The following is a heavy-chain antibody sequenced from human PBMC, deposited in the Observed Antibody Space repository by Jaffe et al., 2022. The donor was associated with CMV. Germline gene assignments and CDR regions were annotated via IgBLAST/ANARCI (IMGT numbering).Heavy chain of an antibody. CDR2: INPNSGGT. J-gene: IGHJ6*02. Sequence: QVQLVQSGAEVKKPGASVKVSCKASGYTFTGYYMHWVRQAPGQGLEWMGWINPNSGGTNYAQKFQGRVTMTRDTSISTAYMELSRLRSDDTAVYYCARGGIGLGRYYYYGMDVWGQGTTVTVSS. CDR3: ARGGIGLGRYYYYGMDV. V-gene: IGHV1-2*02. CDR1: GYTFTGYY. D-gene: IGHD7-27*01.